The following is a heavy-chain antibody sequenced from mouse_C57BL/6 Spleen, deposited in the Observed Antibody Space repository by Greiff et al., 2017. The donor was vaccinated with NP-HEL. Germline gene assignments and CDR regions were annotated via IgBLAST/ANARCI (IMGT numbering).Heavy chain of an antibody. CDR1: GYTFTSYW. CDR2: IYPSDSET. D-gene: IGHD2-3*01. V-gene: IGHV1-61*01. J-gene: IGHJ2*01. CDR3: ERWGWLISFDY. Sequence: VQLQQPGAELVRPGSSVKLSCKASGYTFTSYWMDWVKQRPGQGLEWIGNIYPSDSETHYNQKFKDKATLTVDKSSSTAYMQLSSLTSEDSAVYYCERWGWLISFDYWGQGTTLTVSS.